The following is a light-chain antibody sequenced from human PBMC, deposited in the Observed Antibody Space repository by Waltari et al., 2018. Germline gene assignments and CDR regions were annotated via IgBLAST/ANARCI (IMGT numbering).Light chain of an antibody. CDR3: QQRRDWPLT. CDR1: QSVTNY. Sequence: DIVLTQSPAILSLSPGERASLSCRASQSVTNYLAWYQQKPGQAPRLLIYDTSNRATGIPARFSGSGFGTDFTLTISSLEPEDFVVYYYQQRRDWPLTFGGGTKVEIK. CDR2: DTS. J-gene: IGKJ4*01. V-gene: IGKV3-11*01.